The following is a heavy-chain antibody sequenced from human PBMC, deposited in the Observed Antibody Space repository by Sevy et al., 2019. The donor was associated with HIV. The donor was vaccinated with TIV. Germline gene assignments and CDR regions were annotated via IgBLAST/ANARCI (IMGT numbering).Heavy chain of an antibody. J-gene: IGHJ4*02. V-gene: IGHV3-30*03. Sequence: GGSLRLSCAASGFSFSDYRMHWVHQAPGKGLEWVAVISYDGRNNKYNSDSVKGRFTISRDNSKNTLYLQVNSLRAEETAIYYCARDRGEILSSAFDYWGQGTLVTVSS. CDR3: ARDRGEILSSAFDY. D-gene: IGHD3-16*01. CDR1: GFSFSDYR. CDR2: ISYDGRNNK.